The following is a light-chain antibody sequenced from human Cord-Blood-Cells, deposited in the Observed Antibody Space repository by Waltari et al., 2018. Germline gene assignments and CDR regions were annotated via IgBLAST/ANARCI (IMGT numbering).Light chain of an antibody. V-gene: IGKV3-11*01. J-gene: IGKJ5*01. CDR1: QSVSSY. Sequence: EIVLTQSPATLSLSPGERAPLSCRASQSVSSYLAWYHQKPGQAPRLLIYDASNRATGIPARFSGSGSGTDFTLTISSLEPEDFAVYYCQQRSNWPITFGQGTRLEIK. CDR2: DAS. CDR3: QQRSNWPIT.